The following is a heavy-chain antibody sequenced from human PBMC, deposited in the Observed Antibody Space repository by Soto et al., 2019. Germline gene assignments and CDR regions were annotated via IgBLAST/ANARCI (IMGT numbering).Heavy chain of an antibody. Sequence: SETLSLTCTVSGPSISSGRYYWSWIRQHPGKGLEWIVYLYYRGNTYYNPCLRSRVTISSDTSKNQFSLKLSSVTAADTAVYYCESTSYYDNTGRFDHRGKGILVTVSS. CDR1: GPSISSGRYY. CDR3: ESTSYYDNTGRFDH. V-gene: IGHV4-31*03. CDR2: LYYRGNT. D-gene: IGHD3-22*01. J-gene: IGHJ4*02.